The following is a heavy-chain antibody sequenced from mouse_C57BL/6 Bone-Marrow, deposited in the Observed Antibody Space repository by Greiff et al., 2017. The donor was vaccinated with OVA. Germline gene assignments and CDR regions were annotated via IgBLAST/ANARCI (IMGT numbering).Heavy chain of an antibody. Sequence: EVMLVESGGGLVQPKGSLKLSCAASGFSFNTYAMNWVRQAPGKGLEWVARIRSKSNNYATYYADSVKDRFTISRDDSESMLYLQMNNLKTEDTAMYYCVREDYGKGGGFDYWGQGTTLTVSS. CDR3: VREDYGKGGGFDY. V-gene: IGHV10-1*01. CDR2: IRSKSNNYAT. CDR1: GFSFNTYA. D-gene: IGHD2-1*01. J-gene: IGHJ2*01.